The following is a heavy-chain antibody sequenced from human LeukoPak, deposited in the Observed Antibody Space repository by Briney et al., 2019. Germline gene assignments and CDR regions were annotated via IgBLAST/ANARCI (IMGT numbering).Heavy chain of an antibody. D-gene: IGHD3-16*01. V-gene: IGHV3-23*01. Sequence: GGSLRLSCAASGFTFDDYGMSWVRQALGKGLEWVSAISGSGGSTYYADSVKGRFTISRDNSKNTLYLQMNSLRDEDTAVYYCAKFEFGFWGQGTLVTVSS. CDR1: GFTFDDYG. J-gene: IGHJ4*02. CDR3: AKFEFGF. CDR2: ISGSGGST.